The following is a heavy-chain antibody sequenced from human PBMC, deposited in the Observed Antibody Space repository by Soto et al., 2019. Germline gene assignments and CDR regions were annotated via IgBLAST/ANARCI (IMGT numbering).Heavy chain of an antibody. V-gene: IGHV3-15*01. CDR2: IKSKTDGGTT. CDR1: GFTFSNAW. D-gene: IGHD3-22*01. J-gene: IGHJ5*02. Sequence: LRLSFAASGFTFSNAWMSWVRQAPGKGLEWVGRIKSKTDGGTTDYAAPVKGRFTISRDDSKNTLYLQMNSLKTEDTAVYYCTTETYYYDSSGSDPWGQGTLVTVSS. CDR3: TTETYYYDSSGSDP.